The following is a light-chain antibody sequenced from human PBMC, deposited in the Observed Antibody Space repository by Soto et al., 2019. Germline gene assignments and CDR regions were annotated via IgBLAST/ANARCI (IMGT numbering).Light chain of an antibody. J-gene: IGLJ2*01. V-gene: IGLV2-23*01. Sequence: QSVLTQPASVSGSPGQSITISCTGTSSDVGTYNLVSWYQQHPDKAPKLLIYEGSKRPSGVSDRFSGSKSGNTASLTISGLQAEDEADYYCCSYAGSNFYVIFGGGTKLTVL. CDR1: SSDVGTYNL. CDR3: CSYAGSNFYVI. CDR2: EGS.